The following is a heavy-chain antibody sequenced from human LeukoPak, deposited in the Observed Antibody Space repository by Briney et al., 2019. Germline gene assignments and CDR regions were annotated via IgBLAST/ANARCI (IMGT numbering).Heavy chain of an antibody. CDR3: ARVNYEKSFDI. D-gene: IGHD4-11*01. V-gene: IGHV3-23*01. CDR1: GFTVSSNY. J-gene: IGHJ3*02. Sequence: PGGSLRLSCAASGFTVSSNYMSWVRQAPGKGLEWVSAISGSGGSTYYADSVKGRFTISRDNSKNTLYLQMNSLRAEDTAVYYCARVNYEKSFDIWGQGTMVTVSS. CDR2: ISGSGGST.